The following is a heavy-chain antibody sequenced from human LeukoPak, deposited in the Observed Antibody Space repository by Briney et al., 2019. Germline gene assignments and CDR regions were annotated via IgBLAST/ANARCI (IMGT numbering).Heavy chain of an antibody. J-gene: IGHJ4*02. CDR1: GGSISSSSYY. Sequence: PSETLSLTCIVPGGSISSSSYYWAWIRPSPGKGLEWIGTFSSGGSAYYNPSLTSRVSISKDTSDNQFSLRLYSVTAADTAVYYCARKQTGTMYDVWGQGTQVTVSS. CDR2: FSSGGSA. CDR3: ARKQTGTMYDV. V-gene: IGHV4-39*07. D-gene: IGHD1-7*01.